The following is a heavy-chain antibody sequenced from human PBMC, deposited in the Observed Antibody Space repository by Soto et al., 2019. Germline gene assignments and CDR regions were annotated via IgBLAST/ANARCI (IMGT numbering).Heavy chain of an antibody. CDR3: AIVVTVLPYFDWLLCFDP. Sequence: SEPLHLPKTVSGGSIINYDWSWIRQPPGKGLEWIGYIYYSGSTNYNPSLKSRVTISVDTSKNQFSLKLSSVTAADTAVYYCAIVVTVLPYFDWLLCFDPWGQATLVSVHS. D-gene: IGHD3-9*01. CDR2: IYYSGST. J-gene: IGHJ5*02. CDR1: GGSIINYD. V-gene: IGHV4-59*01.